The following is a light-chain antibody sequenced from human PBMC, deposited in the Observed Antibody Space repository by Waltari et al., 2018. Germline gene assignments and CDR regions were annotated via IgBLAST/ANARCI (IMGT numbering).Light chain of an antibody. J-gene: IGKJ4*01. Sequence: EIVLTQSPATLSLSPGETATLSCRASQSVSTYLAWYQHKPGQAPRLLIYDAFNRAIGIPARFSGSGSGTDFTLTISGLEPEDFAVYFCQQRSHLVTFGGGTKVEIK. V-gene: IGKV3-11*01. CDR2: DAF. CDR1: QSVSTY. CDR3: QQRSHLVT.